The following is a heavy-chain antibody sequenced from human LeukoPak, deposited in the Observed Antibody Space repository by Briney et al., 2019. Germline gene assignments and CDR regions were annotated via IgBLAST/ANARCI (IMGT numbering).Heavy chain of an antibody. D-gene: IGHD5-18*01. J-gene: IGHJ5*02. V-gene: IGHV4-59*08. CDR2: IYYSGST. Sequence: PSETLSLTCTVSGGSISNYYWSWIRQPPGKGPEWIGYIYYSGSTSYNPSLKSRLSISVDTAKNQFSLNLKSVTAADTAVYYCARHPTALVSYGFDPWGQGTLVTVSS. CDR3: ARHPTALVSYGFDP. CDR1: GGSISNYY.